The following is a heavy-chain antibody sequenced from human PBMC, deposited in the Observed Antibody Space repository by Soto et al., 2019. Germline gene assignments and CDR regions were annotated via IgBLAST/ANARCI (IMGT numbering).Heavy chain of an antibody. V-gene: IGHV3-21*01. CDR2: ISSSSSYI. D-gene: IGHD6-6*01. J-gene: IGHJ6*02. Sequence: NPGGSLRLSCAASGFTFSSYSMNWVRQAPGKGLEWVSSISSSSSYIYYADSVKGRFTISRDNAKNSLYLQMNSLRAEDTAVYYCARGGSSSSYYYYGMDVWGQGTTVTVSS. CDR1: GFTFSSYS. CDR3: ARGGSSSSYYYYGMDV.